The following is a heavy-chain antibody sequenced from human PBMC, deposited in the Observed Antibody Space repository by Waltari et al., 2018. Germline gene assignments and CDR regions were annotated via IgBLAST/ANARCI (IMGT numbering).Heavy chain of an antibody. CDR1: GYTFTSYD. J-gene: IGHJ5*02. V-gene: IGHV1-8*03. CDR3: ARRRRWGSNWFDP. CDR2: MNHNSGNT. D-gene: IGHD3-16*01. Sequence: QVQLVQSGAEVKKPGASVKVSCKASGYTFTSYDINWVRQATGPGLEWLGWMNHNSGNTGYAQKFQGRVTITRNTAISTAYMELSSLRSEDTAVYYCARRRRWGSNWFDPWGQGTLVTVSS.